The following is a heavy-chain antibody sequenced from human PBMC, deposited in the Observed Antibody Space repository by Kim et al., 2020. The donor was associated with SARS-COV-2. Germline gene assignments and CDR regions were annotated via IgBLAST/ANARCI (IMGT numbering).Heavy chain of an antibody. J-gene: IGHJ4*02. CDR3: ARSPTGIFGVVTHFDY. D-gene: IGHD3-3*01. CDR2: IYYGGST. Sequence: SETLSLTCTVSGGSISSYYWSWIRQPPGKGLEWIGYIYYGGSTNYNPSLKSQVTLSVDTSTNQFTLNLSSLTAADTAVYYCARSPTGIFGVVTHFDYWGQGTLVTVSS. CDR1: GGSISSYY. V-gene: IGHV4-59*01.